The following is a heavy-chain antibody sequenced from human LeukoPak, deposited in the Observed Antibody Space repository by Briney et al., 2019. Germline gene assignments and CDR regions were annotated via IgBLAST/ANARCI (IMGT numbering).Heavy chain of an antibody. CDR3: ASSPKYTYYYYYMDV. V-gene: IGHV1-69*06. J-gene: IGHJ6*03. Sequence: SVKVSCKASGGTFSSYAISWVRQAPGQGLEWMGGIIPIFGTANYAQKFQGRVTITADKSTSTAYMELSSLRSEDTAVYYCASSPKYTYYYYYMDVWGKGTTVTVSS. CDR2: IIPIFGTA. D-gene: IGHD5-18*01. CDR1: GGTFSSYA.